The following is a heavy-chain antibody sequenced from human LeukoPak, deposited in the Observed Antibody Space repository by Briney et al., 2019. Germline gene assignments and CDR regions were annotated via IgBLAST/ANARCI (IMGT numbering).Heavy chain of an antibody. V-gene: IGHV1-2*02. Sequence: ASVKVSCKASGYILTDYYMHWVRQAPGQGLEWMGWINPNNGDTTYAQNFQGRVTMTRDTSINTAYMERSSLRSDDTAVYYCVRGTAVTPSNLYYFDFWGQGTLVTVS. CDR1: GYILTDYY. CDR2: INPNNGDT. D-gene: IGHD4-17*01. J-gene: IGHJ4*02. CDR3: VRGTAVTPSNLYYFDF.